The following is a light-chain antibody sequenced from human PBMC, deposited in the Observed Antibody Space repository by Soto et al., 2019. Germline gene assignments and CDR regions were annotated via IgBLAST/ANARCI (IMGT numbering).Light chain of an antibody. V-gene: IGKV3-20*01. Sequence: EIVLTQSPRTLSLYPRDSATLSCRASQSVSSTYVAWYQEKPGQAPRPLSYGASSRATGVPDRGSGSGFGTDFTLNSSRVDPEDFAVYYCQQYSDSPITFGQGTRLEIK. J-gene: IGKJ5*01. CDR1: QSVSSTY. CDR3: QQYSDSPIT. CDR2: GAS.